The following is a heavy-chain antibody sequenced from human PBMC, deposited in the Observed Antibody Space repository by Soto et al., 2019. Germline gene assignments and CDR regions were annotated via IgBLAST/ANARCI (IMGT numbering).Heavy chain of an antibody. V-gene: IGHV4-4*02. J-gene: IGHJ5*02. CDR3: ASSGKDITIFGVVTNNWFDP. CDR1: GGSISSSNW. D-gene: IGHD3-3*01. CDR2: IYHSGST. Sequence: SETLSLTCAVSGGSISSSNWWSWVRQPPGKGLEWIGEIYHSGSTNYNPSLKSRVTISVDKSKNQFSLKLSSVTAADTAVYYCASSGKDITIFGVVTNNWFDPWGQGTLVTVSS.